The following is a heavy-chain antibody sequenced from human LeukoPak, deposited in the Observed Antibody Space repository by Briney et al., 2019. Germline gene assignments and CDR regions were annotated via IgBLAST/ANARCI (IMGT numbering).Heavy chain of an antibody. V-gene: IGHV3-66*01. Sequence: GGSLRLSCAASDFTVSTNYMTWVRQAPGKGLEWVSIIYSGGSAFYADSVWGRFTISRDNSKKTLYLQMNCLRADDTAVYYCARAGDHYYGLDVWGQGTTVTVSS. CDR3: ARAGDHYYGLDV. J-gene: IGHJ6*02. D-gene: IGHD5-24*01. CDR2: IYSGGSA. CDR1: DFTVSTNY.